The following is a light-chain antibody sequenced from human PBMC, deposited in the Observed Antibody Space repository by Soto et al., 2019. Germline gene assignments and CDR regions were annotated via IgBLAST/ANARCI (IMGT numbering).Light chain of an antibody. J-gene: IGKJ4*01. CDR3: QHYGGSLLT. CDR2: GAS. Sequence: EIVLTQSPGTLSLSPGERATLSCRASQSLTNSLAWYQQKPGQTPRLLIYGASSRAAGIPDRFSGSGSGTDFTLTISRLEPEDSAVYYCQHYGGSLLTFGGGTKVEIK. V-gene: IGKV3-20*01. CDR1: QSLTNS.